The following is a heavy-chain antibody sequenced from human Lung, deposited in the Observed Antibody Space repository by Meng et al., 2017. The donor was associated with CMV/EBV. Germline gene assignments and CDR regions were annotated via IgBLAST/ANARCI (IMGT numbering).Heavy chain of an antibody. CDR1: GDSISSDSYY. CDR2: IYSSGRT. J-gene: IGHJ4*02. Sequence: QVELQESGPGLVKPSQTLSLTCTVSGDSISSDSYYWTWIRQPAGKGLEWIGRIYSSGRTNYDPSLRSRVSISVDTSKNQFSLKLKSVTAADAAIYYCARGYHLLYYFDYWGQGTLVTASS. V-gene: IGHV4-61*02. CDR3: ARGYHLLYYFDY. D-gene: IGHD2-2*02.